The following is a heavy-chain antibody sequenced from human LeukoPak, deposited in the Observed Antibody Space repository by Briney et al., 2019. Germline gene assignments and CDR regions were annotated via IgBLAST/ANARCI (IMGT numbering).Heavy chain of an antibody. CDR1: GFTFSSYE. J-gene: IGHJ4*02. D-gene: IGHD6-13*01. V-gene: IGHV3-48*03. CDR2: ISSSGSTI. Sequence: GGSLRLSCAASGFTFSSYEMNWVRQAPGKGLEWVSYISSSGSTIYYADSVKGRFTISRDNAKNRLYLQMNSLGAEDTAVYYCASTIGAAGTQYWGQGTLVTVSS. CDR3: ASTIGAAGTQY.